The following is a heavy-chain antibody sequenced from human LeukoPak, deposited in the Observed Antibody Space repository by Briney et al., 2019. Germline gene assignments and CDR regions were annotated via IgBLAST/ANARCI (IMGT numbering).Heavy chain of an antibody. CDR3: ARGWRMGRWFDP. CDR2: IYYSGST. D-gene: IGHD2-15*01. J-gene: IGHJ5*02. Sequence: SGTLSLTCTVSGGSISSHYWSWIRQPPGKGLEWIGYIYYSGSTNYNPSLKSRVTISVDTSKNQFSLKLSSVTAADTAVYYCARGWRMGRWFDPWGQGTLVTVSS. V-gene: IGHV4-59*11. CDR1: GGSISSHY.